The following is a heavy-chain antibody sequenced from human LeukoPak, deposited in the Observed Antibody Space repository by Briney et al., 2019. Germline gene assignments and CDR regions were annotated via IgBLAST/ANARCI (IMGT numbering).Heavy chain of an antibody. CDR3: ARGEPTYYDFWSGAPHGVGYYYMDV. Sequence: PGGSLRLSCAASGFTFSSYAMHWVRQAPGKGLEWVAVISYDGSNKYYADSVKGRFTISRDNSKNTLYLQMNSLRAEDTAVYYCARGEPTYYDFWSGAPHGVGYYYMDVWGKGTTVTVSS. D-gene: IGHD3-3*01. CDR2: ISYDGSNK. J-gene: IGHJ6*03. V-gene: IGHV3-30*04. CDR1: GFTFSSYA.